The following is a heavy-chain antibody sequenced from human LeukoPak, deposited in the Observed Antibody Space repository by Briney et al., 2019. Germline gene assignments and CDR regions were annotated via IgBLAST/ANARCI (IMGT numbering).Heavy chain of an antibody. D-gene: IGHD3-22*01. J-gene: IGHJ6*04. CDR1: GGSFSGHY. Sequence: SETLSLTCSVYGGSFSGHYWSWIRQPPGKGLEWIGEINHSGSTNYNPSLKSRVTISVDTSKNQFSLKLSSVTAADTAVYYCARDGYYEPLGDVWGKGTTVTVSS. V-gene: IGHV4-34*01. CDR3: ARDGYYEPLGDV. CDR2: INHSGST.